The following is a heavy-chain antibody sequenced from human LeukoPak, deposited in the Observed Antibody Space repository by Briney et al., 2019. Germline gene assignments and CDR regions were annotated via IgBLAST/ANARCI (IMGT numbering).Heavy chain of an antibody. D-gene: IGHD1/OR15-1a*01. J-gene: IGHJ6*02. CDR3: ARAPYGTIYYYYYYGMDV. V-gene: IGHV4-4*02. CDR2: IYHSGST. Sequence: SGTLSLTCAVSGGSISSSNWWSWVRQPPGKGLEWIGEIYHSGSTNYNPSLKSRVTISVDTSKNQFSLKLSSVTAADTAVYYCARAPYGTIYYYYYYGMDVWGQGTTVTVSS. CDR1: GGSISSSNW.